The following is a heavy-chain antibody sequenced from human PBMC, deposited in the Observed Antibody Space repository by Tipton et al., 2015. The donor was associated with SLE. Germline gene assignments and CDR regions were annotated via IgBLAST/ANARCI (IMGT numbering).Heavy chain of an antibody. CDR1: GGSISSSSYY. J-gene: IGHJ1*01. CDR2: IYYSGST. D-gene: IGHD1-26*01. V-gene: IGHV4-39*07. Sequence: TLSLTCTVSGGSISSSSYYWGWIRQPPGKGLEWIGSIYYSGSTYYNPSLKSRVTISVDTSKNQFSLKLSSVTAADTAVYYCARDTPYSGSYYAYFQHWGQGTLVTVSS. CDR3: ARDTPYSGSYYAYFQH.